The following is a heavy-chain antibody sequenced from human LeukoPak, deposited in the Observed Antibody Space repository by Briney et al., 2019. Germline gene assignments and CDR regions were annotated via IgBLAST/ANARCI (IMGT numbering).Heavy chain of an antibody. J-gene: IGHJ4*02. CDR3: ARFSAYGSGSYLLGFDY. D-gene: IGHD3-10*01. V-gene: IGHV3-74*01. Sequence: GGSLRLSCAASGVTFSSYWMHWVRQAPGKGLVWVSRINTDGSTTNYADSVKGRFTISRDNAKNSLYLQMNSLRAEDTAVYYCARFSAYGSGSYLLGFDYWGQGTLVTVSS. CDR1: GVTFSSYW. CDR2: INTDGSTT.